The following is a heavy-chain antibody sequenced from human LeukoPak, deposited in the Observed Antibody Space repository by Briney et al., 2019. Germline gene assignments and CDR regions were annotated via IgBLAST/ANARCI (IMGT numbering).Heavy chain of an antibody. Sequence: ASVKVSCKASGYTLTGYYMHWVRQAPGQGLEWMGWINPNSGGTNYAQKFQGRVTMTRDTSISTAYMELSRLRSDDTAVYYCARGRYLSAYGDYYGYWGQGTLVTVSS. CDR3: ARGRYLSAYGDYYGY. CDR2: INPNSGGT. V-gene: IGHV1-2*02. J-gene: IGHJ4*02. CDR1: GYTLTGYY. D-gene: IGHD4-17*01.